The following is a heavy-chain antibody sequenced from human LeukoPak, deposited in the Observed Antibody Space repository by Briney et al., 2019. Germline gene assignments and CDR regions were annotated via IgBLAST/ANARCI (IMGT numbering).Heavy chain of an antibody. D-gene: IGHD3-3*01. J-gene: IGHJ4*02. V-gene: IGHV1-18*04. CDR2: ISAYNGNT. Sequence: GASVKVSCKASGYTFTGYYMHWVRQAPGQGLEWMGWISAYNGNTNYAQKLQGRVTMTTDTSTSTAYMELRSLRSDDTAVYYCARDQKITIFGVVILYYFDYWGQGTLVTVSS. CDR1: GYTFTGYY. CDR3: ARDQKITIFGVVILYYFDY.